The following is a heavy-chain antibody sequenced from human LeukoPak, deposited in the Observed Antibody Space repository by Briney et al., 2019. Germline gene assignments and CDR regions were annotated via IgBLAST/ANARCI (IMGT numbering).Heavy chain of an antibody. D-gene: IGHD3-22*01. V-gene: IGHV4-59*01. Sequence: PSETLSLTCNVSAGPLSHYYWSWLRQPPAKGLEWIGYIYFRGTTNYSPSFQSRVSISVDTSKNQFSLRLTSVTAADTAVYYCARDRFYDNSGFRRLDFWGQGLLVTVSS. CDR3: ARDRFYDNSGFRRLDF. J-gene: IGHJ4*02. CDR1: AGPLSHYY. CDR2: IYFRGTT.